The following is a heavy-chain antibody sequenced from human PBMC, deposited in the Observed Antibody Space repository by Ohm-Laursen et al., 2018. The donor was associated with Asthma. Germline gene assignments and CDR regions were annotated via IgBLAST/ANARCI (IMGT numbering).Heavy chain of an antibody. CDR1: GFTFSSYG. D-gene: IGHD1-26*01. CDR3: ARIGPEWELPGREYSLHH. J-gene: IGHJ1*01. CDR2: ISTASTFI. Sequence: SLRLSCTASGFTFSSYGIHWVRQVPGKGLEWVASISTASTFIYYADSVRGRFTTSRDNAKNSVYLQMNSLRAEDTALYYCARIGPEWELPGREYSLHHWGQRTQVTVSS. V-gene: IGHV3-21*01.